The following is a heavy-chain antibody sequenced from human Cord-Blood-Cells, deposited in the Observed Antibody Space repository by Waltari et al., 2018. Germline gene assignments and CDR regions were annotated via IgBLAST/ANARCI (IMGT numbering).Heavy chain of an antibody. CDR1: GSTFSRYG. V-gene: IGHV3-30*18. D-gene: IGHD6-19*01. CDR3: AKHSSGWYFDY. J-gene: IGHJ4*02. Sequence: QVQLVDSGGGVVQPGRSLRLSCAASGSTFSRYGMHWVRQAPGKGLEWVAVISYDGSNKYYADSVKGRFTISRDNSKNTLYLQMNSLRAEDTAVYYCAKHSSGWYFDYWGQGTLVTVSS. CDR2: ISYDGSNK.